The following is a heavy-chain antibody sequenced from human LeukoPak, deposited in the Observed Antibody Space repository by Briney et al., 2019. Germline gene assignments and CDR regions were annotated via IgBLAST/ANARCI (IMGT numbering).Heavy chain of an antibody. CDR1: GFTFSSYW. CDR2: IDTDGSGT. Sequence: PGGSLRLSCAASGFTFSSYWMHWVRQAPGKGLVWVSRIDTDGSGTTYADSVKGRFTISRDNAKNTLYPQMNSLRAEDTAVYFCARVGGSSPVDYWGQGALVTVSS. J-gene: IGHJ4*02. CDR3: ARVGGSSPVDY. D-gene: IGHD1-26*01. V-gene: IGHV3-74*01.